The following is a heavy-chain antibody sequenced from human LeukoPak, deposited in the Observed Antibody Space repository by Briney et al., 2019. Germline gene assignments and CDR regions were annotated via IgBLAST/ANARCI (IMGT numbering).Heavy chain of an antibody. J-gene: IGHJ4*02. Sequence: GGSPRLSCAASGFTFSSYAMSWVRQAPGKGLEWVSAISGSGGSTYYADSVKGRFTISRDNSKNTLYLQMNSLRAEDTAVYYCAKGPYCGGDCYTALDYWGQGTLVTVSS. V-gene: IGHV3-23*01. D-gene: IGHD2-21*02. CDR1: GFTFSSYA. CDR2: ISGSGGST. CDR3: AKGPYCGGDCYTALDY.